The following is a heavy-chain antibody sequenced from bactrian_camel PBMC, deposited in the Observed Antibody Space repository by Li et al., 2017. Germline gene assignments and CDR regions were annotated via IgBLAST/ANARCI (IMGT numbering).Heavy chain of an antibody. CDR3: AADVPLSALSGDRRSTVVSLALIQFGIIT. D-gene: IGHD7*01. CDR2: IGTNGAAT. V-gene: IGHV3S6*01. CDR1: GYHHSAYC. J-gene: IGHJ4*01. Sequence: HVQLVESGGGSVQTGGSLRLSCAASGYHHSAYCLAWFRQAPGKAREGVAGIGTNGAATTTDSVKGRFTISQDSAKSTVWLQMNSLKPEDTAMYYCAADVPLSALSGDRRSTVVSLALIQFGIITGARGPRSPSP.